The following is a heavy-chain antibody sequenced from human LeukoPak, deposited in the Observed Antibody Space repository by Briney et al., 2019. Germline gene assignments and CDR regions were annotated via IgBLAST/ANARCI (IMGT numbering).Heavy chain of an antibody. CDR2: INPNSGGT. CDR3: ARVSITMVRGVIGTRPGAFDI. Sequence: ASVKVSCKASGYTFTSYYMHWVRQAPGQGLEWMGWINPNSGGTNYAQKFQGRVTMTRDTSISTAYMELSRLRSDDTAVYYCARVSITMVRGVIGTRPGAFDIWGQGTMVTVSS. D-gene: IGHD3-10*01. CDR1: GYTFTSYY. V-gene: IGHV1-2*02. J-gene: IGHJ3*02.